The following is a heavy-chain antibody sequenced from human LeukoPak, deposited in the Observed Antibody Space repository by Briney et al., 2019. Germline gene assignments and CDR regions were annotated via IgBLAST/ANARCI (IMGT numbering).Heavy chain of an antibody. CDR2: INPTTGGT. V-gene: IGHV1-2*06. Sequence: ASVKVSCKTSGYTFIDYYIHWIRQAPGRGLEWMGRINPTTGGTDFAQKFQGKVSMTRDTSISTAYMELSRLGSDDTAVYYCATLGEDNTDTPFDYWGQGTLVTVSS. J-gene: IGHJ4*02. CDR1: GYTFIDYY. CDR3: ATLGEDNTDTPFDY. D-gene: IGHD3-16*01.